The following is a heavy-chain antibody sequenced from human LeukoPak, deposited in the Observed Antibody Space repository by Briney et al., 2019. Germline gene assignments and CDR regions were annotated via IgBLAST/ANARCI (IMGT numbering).Heavy chain of an antibody. CDR2: IIPIFGTA. V-gene: IGHV1-69*05. CDR1: GGTFSGYA. Sequence: VALVKVSCKASGGTFSGYAISWVRQAPGQGLEWMGGIIPIFGTANYAQKFQGRVTITTDESTSTAYMELSSLRSEDTAVYYCARTPGYCSSTSCFYFDYWGQGTLVTVSS. D-gene: IGHD2-2*01. CDR3: ARTPGYCSSTSCFYFDY. J-gene: IGHJ4*02.